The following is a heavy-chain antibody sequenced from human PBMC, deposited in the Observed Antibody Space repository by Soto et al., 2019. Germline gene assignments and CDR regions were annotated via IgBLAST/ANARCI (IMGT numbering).Heavy chain of an antibody. J-gene: IGHJ4*02. CDR1: CGSFSGYY. CDR2: INHSGST. Sequence: SETLSLTCAVYCGSFSGYYWSWIRQPPGKGLEWIGEINHSGSTNYNPSLKSRVTISVDTSKNQFSLKLSSVTAADTAVYYCARGTSSGWYGYFDYWGQGTLVTVSS. D-gene: IGHD6-19*01. CDR3: ARGTSSGWYGYFDY. V-gene: IGHV4-34*01.